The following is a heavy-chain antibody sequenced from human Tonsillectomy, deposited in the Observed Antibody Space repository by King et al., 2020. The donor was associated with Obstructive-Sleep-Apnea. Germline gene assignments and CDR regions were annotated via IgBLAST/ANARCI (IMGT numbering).Heavy chain of an antibody. D-gene: IGHD6-13*01. CDR1: GGSISSTSYY. CDR2: IYYSGIT. J-gene: IGHJ5*02. Sequence: QLQESGPGLVKPSETLSLTCTVSGGSISSTSYYWGWIRQPPGKGLEWTGIIYYSGITYYSPSLKSRVTISLDTSKNQFSLKLSSVTAADTAVYYCTRGVEQQLATWFDPWGQGTLVTVSS. CDR3: TRGVEQQLATWFDP. V-gene: IGHV4-39*07.